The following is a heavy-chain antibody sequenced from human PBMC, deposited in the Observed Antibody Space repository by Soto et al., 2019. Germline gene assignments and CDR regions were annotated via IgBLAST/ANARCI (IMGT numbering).Heavy chain of an antibody. V-gene: IGHV4-34*01. CDR2: INHSGST. CDR1: GGSFSGYY. CDR3: ASAGRYSSGGSPYPYHCFYP. Sequence: SETLSLTCAVYGGSFSGYYWSWIRQPPGKGLEWIGEINHSGSTNYNPSLKSRVTISVDTSKNQFSLKLSSVTAADTAVYCCASAGRYSSGGSPYPYHCFYPWGQGTMVTVCS. J-gene: IGHJ5*02. D-gene: IGHD2-15*01.